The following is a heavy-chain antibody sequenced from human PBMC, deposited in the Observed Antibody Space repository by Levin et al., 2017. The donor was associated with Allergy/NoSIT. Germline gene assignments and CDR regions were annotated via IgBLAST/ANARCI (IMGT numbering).Heavy chain of an antibody. CDR2: ISSSSSTI. CDR3: ARDPNWTTGRVDAFDS. D-gene: IGHD1-1*01. Sequence: PSETLSLTCAASGFTFSSYSMNWVRQAPGKGLEWVSYISSSSSTIHFADSVKGRFTISRDNAKNSLYLQMNSLRAEDTAVYYCARDPNWTTGRVDAFDSWGQGTMVTVSS. J-gene: IGHJ3*02. V-gene: IGHV3-48*01. CDR1: GFTFSSYS.